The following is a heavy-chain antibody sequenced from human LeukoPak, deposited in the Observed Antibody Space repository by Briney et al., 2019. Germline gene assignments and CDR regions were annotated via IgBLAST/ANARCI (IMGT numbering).Heavy chain of an antibody. CDR2: INHSGST. CDR1: GGSFSGYY. Sequence: PSETPSLTCAVYGGSFSGYYWSWIRQPPGKGLEWIGEINHSGSTNYNPSLKSRVTISVDTSKNQFSLKLSSVTAADTAVYYCARGLRPITMVRGVIIGHYYYYYMDVWGKGTTVTVSS. V-gene: IGHV4-34*01. D-gene: IGHD3-10*01. CDR3: ARGLRPITMVRGVIIGHYYYYYMDV. J-gene: IGHJ6*03.